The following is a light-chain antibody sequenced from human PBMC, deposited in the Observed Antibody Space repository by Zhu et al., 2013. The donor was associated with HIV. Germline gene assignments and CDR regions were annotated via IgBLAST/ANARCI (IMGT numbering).Light chain of an antibody. V-gene: IGKV1-13*02. Sequence: AIQLTQSPSSLSASVGDRVTITCRASQGISSALAWFQQESGKAPKLLIYDASNLYGGVPSRFSGSGSGTDFTLTVSSLQPEDFATYYCQQFKTYPITFGQGTRLEIK. CDR2: DAS. CDR1: QGISSA. J-gene: IGKJ5*01. CDR3: QQFKTYPIT.